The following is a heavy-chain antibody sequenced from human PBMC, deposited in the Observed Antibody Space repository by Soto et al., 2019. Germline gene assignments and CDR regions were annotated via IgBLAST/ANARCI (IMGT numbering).Heavy chain of an antibody. J-gene: IGHJ6*02. CDR1: GYTFTSYG. V-gene: IGHV1-18*01. CDR2: INGYTGNT. CDR3: ARSWVTGKGGIDV. Sequence: QVQLVQSGAELKKPGASVKVSCKASGYTFTSYGLSWVRQAPGQGLEWMGWINGYTGNTNYAQKFHGRVTMTTDTSTNTAYLDLWQMISDDTAGYYCARSWVTGKGGIDVWGQGPTVTVSS. D-gene: IGHD3-16*01.